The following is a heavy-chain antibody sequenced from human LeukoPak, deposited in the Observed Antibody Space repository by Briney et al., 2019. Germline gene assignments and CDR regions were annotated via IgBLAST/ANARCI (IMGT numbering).Heavy chain of an antibody. J-gene: IGHJ3*02. CDR3: ASLIAAAGTDDAFDI. V-gene: IGHV3-21*01. Sequence: KSGGSLRLSCAASGFTFSSYSMNWVRQAPGKGLEWVSSISSSSSYIYYADSVKGRFTISRDNAKNSLYLQMNSLRAEDTAVYYCASLIAAAGTDDAFDIWGQGTMVTVSS. D-gene: IGHD6-13*01. CDR2: ISSSSSYI. CDR1: GFTFSSYS.